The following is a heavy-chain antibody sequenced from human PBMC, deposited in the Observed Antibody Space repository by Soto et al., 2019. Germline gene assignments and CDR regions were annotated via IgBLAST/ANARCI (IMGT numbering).Heavy chain of an antibody. V-gene: IGHV3-73*01. J-gene: IGHJ4*02. Sequence: EVQLVESGGGLVQPGGSLKLSCAAAGFTFCGSAMHWVRQASGKGLEWVGRIRSKVNSYATAYAASVKGRFTISRDDSKNTAYLQMNSLKTEDTAVYYCTKFGYSSSPRGGYWGQGTLVTVSS. CDR3: TKFGYSSSPRGGY. CDR1: GFTFCGSA. D-gene: IGHD6-13*01. CDR2: IRSKVNSYAT.